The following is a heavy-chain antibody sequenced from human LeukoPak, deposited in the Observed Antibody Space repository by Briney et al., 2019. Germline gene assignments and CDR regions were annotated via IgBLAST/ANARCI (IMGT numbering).Heavy chain of an antibody. CDR2: IYYSGST. Sequence: NPSETLSLTCTVSGGSISSSSYYWGWIRQPPGKGLEWIGSIYYSGSTYYNPSLESRVTISVDTSKNQFSLKLSSVTAADTAVYYCARHSVFSRGYGGISSGGYFDYWGQGTLVTVSS. V-gene: IGHV4-39*01. CDR3: ARHSVFSRGYGGISSGGYFDY. CDR1: GGSISSSSYY. D-gene: IGHD4-23*01. J-gene: IGHJ4*02.